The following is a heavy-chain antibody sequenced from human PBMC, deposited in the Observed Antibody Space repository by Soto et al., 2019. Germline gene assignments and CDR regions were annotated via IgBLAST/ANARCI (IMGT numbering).Heavy chain of an antibody. Sequence: KTSETLSLTCAVSGGSISSGGYSWSWIRQPPGKGLEWIGYIYHSGSTYCNPSLKSRVTILVDRSKNEFSLKLSSVTAADTAVYYCARGRIIENTGFGESYYFDYWGQGTLVTVSS. CDR1: GGSISSGGYS. V-gene: IGHV4-30-2*01. CDR3: ARGRIIENTGFGESYYFDY. J-gene: IGHJ4*02. D-gene: IGHD3-10*01. CDR2: IYHSGST.